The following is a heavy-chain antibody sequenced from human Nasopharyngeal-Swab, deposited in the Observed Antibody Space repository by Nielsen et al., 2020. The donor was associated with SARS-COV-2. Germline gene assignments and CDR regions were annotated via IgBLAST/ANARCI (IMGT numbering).Heavy chain of an antibody. J-gene: IGHJ4*02. Sequence: WVRQAPGQGLEWMGGISTIVGTANDAKKFQGRVTITADETTSTAYMELISLRSEDTAVYYCARDEDCGGDCYKGEWTLGDYWGQGTLVTVSS. CDR3: ARDEDCGGDCYKGEWTLGDY. CDR2: ISTIVGTA. V-gene: IGHV1-69*01. D-gene: IGHD2-21*01.